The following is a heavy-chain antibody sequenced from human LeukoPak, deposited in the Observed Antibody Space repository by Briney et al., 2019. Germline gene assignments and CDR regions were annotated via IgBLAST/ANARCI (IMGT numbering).Heavy chain of an antibody. CDR2: INPNSGDT. V-gene: IGHV1-2*06. D-gene: IGHD2-15*01. CDR1: GYTFTDYY. J-gene: IGHJ4*02. CDR3: ARDSRVAGDY. Sequence: ASVKVSCKASGYTFTDYYIHWVRQAPGQGLEWMRRINPNSGDTSFAQKFRGRVTMTRDTSASTAYMELGRLTSGDSAIYYCARDSRVAGDYWGQGILVTVSS.